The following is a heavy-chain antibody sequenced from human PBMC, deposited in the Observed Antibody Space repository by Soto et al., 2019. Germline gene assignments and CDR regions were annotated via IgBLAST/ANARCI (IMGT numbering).Heavy chain of an antibody. D-gene: IGHD2-15*01. Sequence: ASVKVSCKASGYIFINYYMHWVRQAPGQGLEWMGRINPNGGSTSYAQKFQGRVTMTSDTSTSTLYMELSSLRSEDTAVYYCAREYCSGGNCYSGSFDPWGQGXLVTVYS. J-gene: IGHJ5*02. V-gene: IGHV1-46*01. CDR3: AREYCSGGNCYSGSFDP. CDR1: GYIFINYY. CDR2: INPNGGST.